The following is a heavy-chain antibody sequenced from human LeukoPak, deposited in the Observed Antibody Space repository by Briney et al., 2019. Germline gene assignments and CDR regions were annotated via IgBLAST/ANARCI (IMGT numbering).Heavy chain of an antibody. J-gene: IGHJ5*02. CDR1: GGSISSYY. V-gene: IGHV4-4*08. CDR2: IYTSGST. Sequence: SETLSLTCTVSGGSISSYYWSWIRQPPGKGLEWIGHIYTSGSTNYNPSLKSRVTISVDTSKNQFSLKLSSVTAADTAVYYCARDADYGRNTETWVNWFDAWGQGTLVTVSS. CDR3: ARDADYGRNTETWVNWFDA. D-gene: IGHD4-23*01.